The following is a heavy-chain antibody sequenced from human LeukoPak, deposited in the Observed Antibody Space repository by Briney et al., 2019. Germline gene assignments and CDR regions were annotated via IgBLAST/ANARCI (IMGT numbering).Heavy chain of an antibody. J-gene: IGHJ5*02. Sequence: SETLSLTCAVYGGSFSGYYWSWIRQPPGKGLEWIGEINHSGSTNYNPSLKSRVTISVDTSKNQFSPKLSSVTAADTAVYYCARYYYDSSGYYFNWFDPWGQGTLVTVSS. CDR3: ARYYYDSSGYYFNWFDP. CDR1: GGSFSGYY. CDR2: INHSGST. V-gene: IGHV4-34*01. D-gene: IGHD3-22*01.